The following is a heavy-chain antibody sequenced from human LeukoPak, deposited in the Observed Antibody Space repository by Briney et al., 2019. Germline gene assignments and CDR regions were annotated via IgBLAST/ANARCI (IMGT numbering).Heavy chain of an antibody. V-gene: IGHV1-18*01. CDR3: ARDQSGIGVVVAAQDLYFHGMVV. CDR1: GYTFTSYA. CDR2: ISAYNGNT. J-gene: IGHJ6*02. D-gene: IGHD2-15*01. Sequence: ASVKVSCKASGYTFTSYAISWVRQAPGQGLEWMGWISAYNGNTNYAQTLKGRVTMTTDTSKSTAYMKLRSLRSDDTAVYYCARDQSGIGVVVAAQDLYFHGMVVWGQRTTVTVSS.